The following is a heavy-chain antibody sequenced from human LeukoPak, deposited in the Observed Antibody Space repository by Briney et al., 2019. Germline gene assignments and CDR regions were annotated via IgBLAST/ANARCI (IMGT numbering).Heavy chain of an antibody. CDR2: IWYDGSNK. J-gene: IGHJ4*02. CDR1: GFTFSSYG. Sequence: GGSLRLSCAASGFTFSSYGMHRVRQAPGKGLEWVAVIWYDGSNKYYADSVKGRFTISRDNSKNTLYLQMNSLRAEDTAVYYCAREGGQYSGSYPDYWGQGTLVTVSS. CDR3: AREGGQYSGSYPDY. D-gene: IGHD1-26*01. V-gene: IGHV3-33*01.